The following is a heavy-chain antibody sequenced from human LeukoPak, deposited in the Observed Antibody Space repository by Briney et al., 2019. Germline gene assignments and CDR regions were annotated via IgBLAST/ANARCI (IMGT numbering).Heavy chain of an antibody. CDR1: GGTFSSYT. CDR3: ARDPDCSSTSCYSFDP. J-gene: IGHJ5*02. V-gene: IGHV1-69*04. CDR2: IIPILGIA. Sequence: SVKLSCKASGGTFSSYTTSWVRQAPGQVLEWMGRIIPILGIANYAQKFQGRVTITADKSTSTAYMELSSLRSEDTAVYYCARDPDCSSTSCYSFDPWGQGTLVTVSS. D-gene: IGHD2-2*01.